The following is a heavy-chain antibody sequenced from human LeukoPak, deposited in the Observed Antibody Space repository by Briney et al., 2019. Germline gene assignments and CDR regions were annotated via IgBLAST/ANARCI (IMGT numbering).Heavy chain of an antibody. V-gene: IGHV3-23*01. J-gene: IGHJ4*02. D-gene: IGHD3-16*02. CDR3: AKAGMITFGGVIVYHDY. Sequence: GGSLRLSCAASGFTFSSYAMSWVRQAPGKGLEWVSAISGSGGSTYYADSVKGRFTISRDNSKNTLYLQMNSLRAEDTAAYYCAKAGMITFGGVIVYHDYWGQGTLVTVSS. CDR2: ISGSGGST. CDR1: GFTFSSYA.